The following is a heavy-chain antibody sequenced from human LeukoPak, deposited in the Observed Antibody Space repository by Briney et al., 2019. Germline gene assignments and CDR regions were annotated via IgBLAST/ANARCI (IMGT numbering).Heavy chain of an antibody. D-gene: IGHD3-16*01. Sequence: PSETLSLTCTVSGGSISSYFWNWIRQPAGKGLEWIGKIHGGGSTTYNPSPNYNPSLKSRATMSVATSNNEFSLSLTSVTAADTAVYYCARDLGWGSPVAYWGEGILVTVSS. CDR1: GGSISSYF. CDR3: ARDLGWGSPVAY. V-gene: IGHV4-4*07. J-gene: IGHJ4*02. CDR2: IHGGGSTTYNPSP.